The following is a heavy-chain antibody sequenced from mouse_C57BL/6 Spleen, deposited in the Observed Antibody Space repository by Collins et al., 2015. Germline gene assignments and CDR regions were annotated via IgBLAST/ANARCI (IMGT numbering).Heavy chain of an antibody. V-gene: IGHV6-3*01. CDR3: TFQFITSMDY. CDR1: GFTFSNYW. J-gene: IGHJ4*01. CDR2: IRVKSDNYAT. D-gene: IGHD1-1*01. Sequence: EVKLEESGGGLVQPGGSMKLSCVASGFTFSNYWMNWVRQSPEKGLEWVAQIRVKSDNYATHYAESMKGRFTISRDDSKSSVYLQMNNLRSEDTGIYYCTFQFITSMDYWGQGTSVTVSS.